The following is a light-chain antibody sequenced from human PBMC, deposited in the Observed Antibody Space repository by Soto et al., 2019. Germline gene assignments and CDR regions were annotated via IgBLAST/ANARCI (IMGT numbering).Light chain of an antibody. J-gene: IGKJ1*01. V-gene: IGKV1-27*01. CDR1: QGFSNY. CDR2: AAS. Sequence: DIQMTQSPSSLSASVGDRVTITCRASQGFSNYLAWYQQKPGKVPKLLIYAASSLQSGVPSRFSGSGSGTDFTLTIISLQPEDVATYYCQKYNGARWTFGRGTKVEIK. CDR3: QKYNGARWT.